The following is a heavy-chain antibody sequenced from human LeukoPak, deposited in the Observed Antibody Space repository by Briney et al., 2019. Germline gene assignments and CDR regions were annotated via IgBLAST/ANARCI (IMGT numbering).Heavy chain of an antibody. J-gene: IGHJ3*02. CDR3: ARERSPMIVGEVAFDI. Sequence: SETLSLTCTVSGGSITNYYWSWIRQPPGKGLEWSGYIYYSGSTNYNPSLKSRVTISVDTSKNQFSLKLSSETAADTAVYYCARERSPMIVGEVAFDIWGQGTMVTVSS. CDR1: GGSITNYY. CDR2: IYYSGST. V-gene: IGHV4-59*01. D-gene: IGHD3-22*01.